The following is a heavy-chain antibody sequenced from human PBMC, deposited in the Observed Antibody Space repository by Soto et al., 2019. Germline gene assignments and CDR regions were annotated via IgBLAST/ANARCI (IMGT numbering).Heavy chain of an antibody. CDR2: IHHSGTT. V-gene: IGHV4-4*02. D-gene: IGHD3-3*01. Sequence: SETLSLTCVVSGGSISTSDWWSWVRQPPGKGLEWIGEIHHSGTTNYNPSLKSRVTISVDKSKNHFSLKVNSVTAADTAVYYCARVAIFGVILPRAMDVWGQGTTVTVSS. CDR1: GGSISTSDW. J-gene: IGHJ6*02. CDR3: ARVAIFGVILPRAMDV.